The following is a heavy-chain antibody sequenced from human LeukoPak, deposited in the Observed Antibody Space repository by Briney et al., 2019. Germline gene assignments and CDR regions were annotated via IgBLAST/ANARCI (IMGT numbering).Heavy chain of an antibody. CDR2: IYHSGST. CDR1: GGSISNGSDY. J-gene: IGHJ3*01. D-gene: IGHD3-3*01. CDR3: ARRRLLHFLPWLQSPFDL. Sequence: SETLSLTCTVSGGSISNGSDYRGWIRQPPGKGLRWIGNIYHSGSTYYNPSLESRVTISVDTSKNQFSLKLSSVTAADTAVYYCARRRLLHFLPWLQSPFDLWGQGTMVIVSS. V-gene: IGHV4-39*01.